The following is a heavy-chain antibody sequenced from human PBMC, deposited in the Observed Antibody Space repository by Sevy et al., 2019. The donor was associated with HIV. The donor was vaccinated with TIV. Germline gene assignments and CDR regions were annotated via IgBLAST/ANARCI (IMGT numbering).Heavy chain of an antibody. CDR2: ISAYNGST. J-gene: IGHJ4*02. CDR1: GYTFTNYG. V-gene: IGHV1-18*01. CDR3: AIGRGDTSVYKYLRH. D-gene: IGHD3-22*01. Sequence: ASVKVSCKASGYTFTNYGINWVRQGPGQGLEWMGWISAYNGSTNYAQNLQGRVTMTTDTSTSTAYMELRSLRSDDTAVYYCAIGRGDTSVYKYLRHWGQGTLVTVSS.